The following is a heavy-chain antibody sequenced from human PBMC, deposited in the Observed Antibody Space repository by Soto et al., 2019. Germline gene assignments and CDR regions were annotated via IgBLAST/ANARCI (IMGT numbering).Heavy chain of an antibody. CDR3: ARLVFHCLRGSCDDYNFYGLDV. D-gene: IGHD2-15*01. J-gene: IGHJ6*02. CDR1: GGSISSTDHY. CDR2: IYYAGST. V-gene: IGHV4-39*01. Sequence: XETLCLTFTVSGGSISSTDHYWGWIRQPPGKGLEWLGSIYYAGSTFHNPSLKRRATISVDTSRNQFSLRLSSVTASDTAVYYCARLVFHCLRGSCDDYNFYGLDVWRQGTTVTVSS.